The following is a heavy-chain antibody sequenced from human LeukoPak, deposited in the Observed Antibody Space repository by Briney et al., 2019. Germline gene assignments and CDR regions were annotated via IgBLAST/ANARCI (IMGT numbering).Heavy chain of an antibody. CDR2: IYYRGNT. Sequence: PSETLFLTCTVSGDSVSIYYWSWIRQPPGKGLEWIGYIYYRGNTNYNPSLKSRVTMAVDTSKNQFSLKVSSVTAADTAVYYCARAGNNWSFDYWGQGTLVTVSS. V-gene: IGHV4-59*02. J-gene: IGHJ4*02. CDR1: GDSVSIYY. CDR3: ARAGNNWSFDY. D-gene: IGHD1-1*01.